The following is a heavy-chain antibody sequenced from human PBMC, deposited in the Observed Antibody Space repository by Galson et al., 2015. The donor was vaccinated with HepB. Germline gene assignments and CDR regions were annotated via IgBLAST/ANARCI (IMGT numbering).Heavy chain of an antibody. CDR3: AKEHPPVAGTVGRYFYYMDV. Sequence: SLRLSCAVSGFPFHDYSMHWVRQVPGKGLEWVSGISWNSAYLGYADSVKGRFTISRDNAKNSMYLQMNSLRPEDTALYFCAKEHPPVAGTVGRYFYYMDVWGKGTTVTVSS. CDR1: GFPFHDYS. CDR2: ISWNSAYL. D-gene: IGHD6-19*01. V-gene: IGHV3-9*01. J-gene: IGHJ6*03.